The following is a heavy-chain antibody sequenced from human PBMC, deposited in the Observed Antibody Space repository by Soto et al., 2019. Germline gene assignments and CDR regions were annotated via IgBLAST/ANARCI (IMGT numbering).Heavy chain of an antibody. D-gene: IGHD1-26*01. CDR3: ARDWDLDY. CDR2: INPSGDTT. Sequence: VASVKVSCKAAGYTFNAYSMHWVRQAPGQGLEWMGMINPSGDTTTYAQNFQGRVTMTRDTSTTTVYMELSGLRSEDTAVYYCARDWDLDYWGQGTLVTVSS. CDR1: GYTFNAYS. J-gene: IGHJ4*02. V-gene: IGHV1-46*02.